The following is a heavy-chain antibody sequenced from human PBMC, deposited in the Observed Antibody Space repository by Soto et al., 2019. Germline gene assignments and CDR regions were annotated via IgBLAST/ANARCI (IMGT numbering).Heavy chain of an antibody. Sequence: EVQLLDSGGGLVQPGGSVRLSCAAYGFTFSTYAMTWVRKAPGKGREWVSRIGDSEGETTHYADSVKGRFTISRDNAKNTLYLQMNSLRVEDTAIYYCAKGYCGGGRCYDLDNWFDSWGQGTRVTVSS. J-gene: IGHJ5*01. CDR1: GFTFSTYA. CDR3: AKGYCGGGRCYDLDNWFDS. D-gene: IGHD2-15*01. V-gene: IGHV3-23*01. CDR2: IGDSEGETT.